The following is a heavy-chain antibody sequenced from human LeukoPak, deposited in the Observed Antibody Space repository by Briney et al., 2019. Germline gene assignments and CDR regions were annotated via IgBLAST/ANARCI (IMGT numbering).Heavy chain of an antibody. J-gene: IGHJ4*02. D-gene: IGHD3-10*01. Sequence: GGSLRLSCAASGFTFSSYWMHWVRQAPGKELVWVSHINSDGSSTSYADSVKGRFTISRDNAKNTLYLQMNSLRAEDTAVYYCARDLIWFGEFHDYWGQGTWVTVSS. CDR3: ARDLIWFGEFHDY. CDR2: INSDGSST. V-gene: IGHV3-74*01. CDR1: GFTFSSYW.